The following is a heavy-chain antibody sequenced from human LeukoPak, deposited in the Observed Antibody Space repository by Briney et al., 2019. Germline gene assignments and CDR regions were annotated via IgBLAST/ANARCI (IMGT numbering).Heavy chain of an antibody. Sequence: SVKVSCKASGGTFSSYAISWVRQAPGQGLEWMGRIVPILGIANYAQKFQGRVTITADESTSTAYMELSSLRSVDTAVYYCARAYREYSSSCDYWGQGTLVTVSS. CDR1: GGTFSSYA. V-gene: IGHV1-69*04. CDR3: ARAYREYSSSCDY. CDR2: IVPILGIA. D-gene: IGHD6-6*01. J-gene: IGHJ4*02.